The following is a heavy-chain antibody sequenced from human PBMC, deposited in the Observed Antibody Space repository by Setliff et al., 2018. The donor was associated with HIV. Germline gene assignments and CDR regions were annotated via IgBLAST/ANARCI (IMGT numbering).Heavy chain of an antibody. CDR1: GDSISSSNW. J-gene: IGHJ6*03. Sequence: SETLSLTCAVSGDSISSSNWWCWVRQAPGKGLEWIGEIYHSGSTNYNPSLKSRVTISVHTSKNQFSLKLSSVTAADTAVYYCARGAGYSYFDYSYYYMDVWGKGTTVTVSS. CDR2: IYHSGST. CDR3: ARGAGYSYFDYSYYYMDV. D-gene: IGHD5-18*01. V-gene: IGHV4-4*02.